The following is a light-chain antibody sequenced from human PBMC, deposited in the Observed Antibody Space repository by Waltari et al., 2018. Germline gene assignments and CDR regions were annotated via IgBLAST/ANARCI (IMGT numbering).Light chain of an antibody. J-gene: IGLJ2*01. CDR3: ASWDQSLRGVV. V-gene: IGLV1-47*01. Sequence: QSVLSQPPSASASPGQGVTISCSGSNSNIGFNSVFWYQHVPETAPKLVIFRDSQRPSGVPGRFSGSKSGTSASLAISGLRSEDEADYYCASWDQSLRGVVFGGGTKLTVL. CDR2: RDS. CDR1: NSNIGFNS.